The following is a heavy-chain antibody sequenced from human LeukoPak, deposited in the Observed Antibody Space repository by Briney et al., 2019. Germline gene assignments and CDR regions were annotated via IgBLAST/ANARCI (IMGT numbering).Heavy chain of an antibody. D-gene: IGHD2-21*02. Sequence: PGGSLRLSCAASGFTFSNYAMNWVRQAPGKGLEWVSSVSGSGISTYYADSAKGRFTIYRDNSKNTLFLQMNSLRAEDTALYYCAKGSMTYGFDYWGQGTLVTVSS. CDR2: VSGSGIST. CDR3: AKGSMTYGFDY. V-gene: IGHV3-23*01. J-gene: IGHJ4*02. CDR1: GFTFSNYA.